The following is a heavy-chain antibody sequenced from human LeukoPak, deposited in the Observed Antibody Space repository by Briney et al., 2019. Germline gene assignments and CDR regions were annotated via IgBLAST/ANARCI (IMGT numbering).Heavy chain of an antibody. V-gene: IGHV3-21*01. CDR3: ARGSQTWELLDY. Sequence: GGSLRLSCAASGFSFSSYSMNWVRQAPGKGLEWVSSISSGSSFIYYADSVKGRFTISRDDAKNSLYLQMNSLRAEDTAVYYCARGSQTWELLDYWGQGTLVTVSS. D-gene: IGHD3-10*01. J-gene: IGHJ4*02. CDR2: ISSGSSFI. CDR1: GFSFSSYS.